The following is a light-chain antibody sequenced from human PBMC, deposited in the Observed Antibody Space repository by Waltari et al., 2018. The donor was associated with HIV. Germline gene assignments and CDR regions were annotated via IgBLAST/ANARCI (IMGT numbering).Light chain of an antibody. J-gene: IGLJ2*01. Sequence: QSVLTQPPSASGTPGQRVTIPCSGSSSNIGSNYVYWYQQLPGTTPKLLIYRNNQRPSGVPDRFSGSKSGTSASLAISGLRSEDEADYYCATWDGRLSGVVFGGGTKLTVL. V-gene: IGLV1-47*01. CDR3: ATWDGRLSGVV. CDR2: RNN. CDR1: SSNIGSNY.